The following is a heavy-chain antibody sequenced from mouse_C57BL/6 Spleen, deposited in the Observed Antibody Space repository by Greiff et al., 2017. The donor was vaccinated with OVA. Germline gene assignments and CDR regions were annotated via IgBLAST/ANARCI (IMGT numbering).Heavy chain of an antibody. CDR2: INPNNGGT. Sequence: VQLQQSGPKLVKPGASVKISCKASGYTFTDYYMNWVKQSHGKSLEWIGDINPNNGGTSYNQKFKGKATLTVDKSSSTAYMELRSLTSEDSAVYYCARRVPYFDDWGQGTTLTVSS. J-gene: IGHJ2*01. V-gene: IGHV1-26*01. CDR1: GYTFTDYY. CDR3: ARRVPYFDD.